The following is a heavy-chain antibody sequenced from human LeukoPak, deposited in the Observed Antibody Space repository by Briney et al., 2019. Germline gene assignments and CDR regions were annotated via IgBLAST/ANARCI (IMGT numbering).Heavy chain of an antibody. V-gene: IGHV3-21*04. Sequence: GGSLRLSCAASGFTFSSYSMNWVRQAPGKGLEWVSSISSSSSYIYYADSVKGRFTISRDNAKNSLYLQMNSLRAEDTAVYYCAKAPLKWVAVAGFDPWGQGTLVTVSS. CDR3: AKAPLKWVAVAGFDP. J-gene: IGHJ5*02. CDR1: GFTFSSYS. CDR2: ISSSSSYI. D-gene: IGHD6-19*01.